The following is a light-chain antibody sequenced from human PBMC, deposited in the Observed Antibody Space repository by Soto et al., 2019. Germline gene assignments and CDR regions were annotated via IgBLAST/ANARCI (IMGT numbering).Light chain of an antibody. CDR2: DVS. J-gene: IGLJ2*01. Sequence: QSALTQPASVSGSPGQSITISCTGTSSDVGGYNYVSWYQQHPGKAPKLMIYDVSNRPSGVSDRFSGSKSGNTASLTISGLQAEDEADYYCSSYTRSSTRVFGGGTKLTGL. CDR1: SSDVGGYNY. V-gene: IGLV2-14*01. CDR3: SSYTRSSTRV.